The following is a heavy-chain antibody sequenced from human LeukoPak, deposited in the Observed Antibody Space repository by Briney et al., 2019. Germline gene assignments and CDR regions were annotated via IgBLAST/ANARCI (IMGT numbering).Heavy chain of an antibody. J-gene: IGHJ4*02. Sequence: GGSLRLSCVGSGFTFSSYHTNWVRQAPGKGLEWVSYISSSSSTIYYADSVKGRFTISRDNSKNTQYLQMNSLRVEDTAVYYCVRDFDYWGQGTLVTVSS. CDR3: VRDFDY. CDR2: ISSSSSTI. V-gene: IGHV3-48*01. CDR1: GFTFSSYH.